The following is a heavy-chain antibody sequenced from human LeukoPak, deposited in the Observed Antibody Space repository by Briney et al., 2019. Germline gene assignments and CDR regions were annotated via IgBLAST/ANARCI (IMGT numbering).Heavy chain of an antibody. CDR2: INHSGST. D-gene: IGHD3-22*01. Sequence: SETLSLTCAVYGGSFSGYCWSWIRQPPGKGLEWIGEINHSGSTNYNPSLKSRVTISVDTSKNQFSLKLSSVTAADTAVYYCARAFVYYDRPHMRNWGQGTLVTVSS. V-gene: IGHV4-34*01. J-gene: IGHJ4*02. CDR1: GGSFSGYC. CDR3: ARAFVYYDRPHMRN.